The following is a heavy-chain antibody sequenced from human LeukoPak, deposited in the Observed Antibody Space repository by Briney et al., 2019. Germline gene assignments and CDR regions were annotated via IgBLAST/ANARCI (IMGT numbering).Heavy chain of an antibody. CDR1: GFTFSGSA. CDR2: IRSKANSYAT. V-gene: IGHV3-73*01. CDR3: ARDGVTMVRGVSWYYYYYMDV. D-gene: IGHD3-10*01. J-gene: IGHJ6*03. Sequence: GGSLRLSCAASGFTFSGSAMHWVRQASGKGLEWVGRIRSKANSYATAYAASVKGRFTISRDDSKNTAYLQMNSLRAEDTAVYYCARDGVTMVRGVSWYYYYYMDVWGKGTTVTISS.